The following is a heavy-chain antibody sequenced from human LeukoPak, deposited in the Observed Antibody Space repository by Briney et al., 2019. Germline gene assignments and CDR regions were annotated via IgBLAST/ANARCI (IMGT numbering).Heavy chain of an antibody. CDR1: GDKISDNITA. V-gene: IGHV6-1*01. CDR2: TYYRSKWYS. Sequence: SQTLSLTCAISGDKISDNITAWNWTRQSPSRGLEWLGRTYYRSKWYSDYAVSVKSRATINPDTSKNQFSLQLSSVTPEDTGVYYCARGYGFDYWGQGILVTVSS. D-gene: IGHD2-15*01. CDR3: ARGYGFDY. J-gene: IGHJ4*02.